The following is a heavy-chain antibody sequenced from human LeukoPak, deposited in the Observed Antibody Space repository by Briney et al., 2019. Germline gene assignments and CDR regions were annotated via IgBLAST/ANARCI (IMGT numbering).Heavy chain of an antibody. CDR1: GFTFSSYG. CDR3: ARARDNYGISSFSALDY. Sequence: PGRSLRLSCAASGFTFSSYGMHWVRQAPGKGLEWLAVIWYDGSNIYYADSVKGRFAISRDNSKNTLYLLLNSLRAEDTAVYYCARARDNYGISSFSALDYWGQGTLVTVSS. CDR2: IWYDGSNI. J-gene: IGHJ4*02. V-gene: IGHV3-33*01. D-gene: IGHD3-22*01.